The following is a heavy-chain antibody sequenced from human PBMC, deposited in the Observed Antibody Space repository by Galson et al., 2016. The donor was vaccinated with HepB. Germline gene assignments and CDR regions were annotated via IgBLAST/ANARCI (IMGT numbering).Heavy chain of an antibody. D-gene: IGHD5-24*01. V-gene: IGHV1-69*13. CDR2: IIPISGPS. Sequence: SVKVSCKASGGTFNSYSLNWVRQAPGQGLEWMAEIIPISGPSTYAQKFQGRVTITADESTSKAYMELSSLRSEDTAVYYCGGVEDGYNRHYSYGMDGWGQGTTVTVSS. CDR1: GGTFNSYS. CDR3: GGVEDGYNRHYSYGMDG. J-gene: IGHJ6*01.